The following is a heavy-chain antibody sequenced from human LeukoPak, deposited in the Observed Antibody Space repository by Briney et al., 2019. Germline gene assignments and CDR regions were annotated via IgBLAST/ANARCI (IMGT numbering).Heavy chain of an antibody. CDR3: ARDGLYDTPPV. CDR2: IIPIFGTA. Sequence: AASVKVSCKASGATFSSYAISWVRQAPGQGLEWMGGIIPIFGTANYAQKFQGRVTITADKSTSTAYMELSSLRSENTAVYYCARDGLYDTPPVWGKGTTVTVSS. CDR1: GATFSSYA. V-gene: IGHV1-69*06. D-gene: IGHD3-9*01. J-gene: IGHJ6*04.